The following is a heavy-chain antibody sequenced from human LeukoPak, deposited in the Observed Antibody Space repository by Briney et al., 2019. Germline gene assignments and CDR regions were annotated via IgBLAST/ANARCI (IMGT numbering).Heavy chain of an antibody. CDR1: GYTFTSYG. CDR3: ARSGDWGFDY. CDR2: MCAYNGNA. J-gene: IGHJ4*02. Sequence: ASVKVSCKASGYTFTSYGISWVRQAPGHGLEWMGWMCAYNGNANYAQKLQDRVTMTTDTSTSTAYMELRSLRSDDTAVYYCARSGDWGFDYWGQGTLGTVSS. D-gene: IGHD3/OR15-3a*01. V-gene: IGHV1-18*01.